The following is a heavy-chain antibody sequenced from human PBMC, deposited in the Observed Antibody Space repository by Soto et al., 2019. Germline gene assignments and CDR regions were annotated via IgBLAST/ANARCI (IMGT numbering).Heavy chain of an antibody. Sequence: QVQLVQSGAEVKRPGSSVKVSCKASGDTFSFYSINWVRQAPGLGLEWMGRVNPILSMSNYAQRFQGRVTMTADQSTSTAYMELRGLRTEDTAMYYWATSYGSGYRAFDYWGQGALVTVSS. V-gene: IGHV1-69*04. CDR2: VNPILSMS. CDR1: GDTFSFYS. CDR3: ATSYGSGYRAFDY. J-gene: IGHJ4*02. D-gene: IGHD3-10*01.